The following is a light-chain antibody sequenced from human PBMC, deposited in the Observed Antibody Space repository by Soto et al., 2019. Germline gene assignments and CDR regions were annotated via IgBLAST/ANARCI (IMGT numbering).Light chain of an antibody. Sequence: DIVMTQSPLSLPVTPGEPASISCRSSQSLLHSNGYNYLDWYLQKPGQSPQLLINLGSNRAPGVPDRFSGSGSGTDFTLKISRVEAEDVGVYYCMQALQTPRTFGQGTKVEIK. V-gene: IGKV2-28*01. J-gene: IGKJ1*01. CDR1: QSLLHSNGYNY. CDR2: LGS. CDR3: MQALQTPRT.